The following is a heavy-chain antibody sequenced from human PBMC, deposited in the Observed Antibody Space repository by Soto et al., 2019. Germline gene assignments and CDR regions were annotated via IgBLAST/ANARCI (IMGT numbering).Heavy chain of an antibody. D-gene: IGHD3-10*01. CDR3: ATHYQAPYYYYGMDV. Sequence: QVQLVQSGAEVKKPGASVKVSCKASVSTFTSYGISWVRQAPGQGLEWMGWISAYIGNTNYAQKLQGRVTMTTDTSPSTAYMELRSLRSDDTAVYYCATHYQAPYYYYGMDVWGQGPTVTVSS. CDR1: VSTFTSYG. CDR2: ISAYIGNT. V-gene: IGHV1-18*01. J-gene: IGHJ6*01.